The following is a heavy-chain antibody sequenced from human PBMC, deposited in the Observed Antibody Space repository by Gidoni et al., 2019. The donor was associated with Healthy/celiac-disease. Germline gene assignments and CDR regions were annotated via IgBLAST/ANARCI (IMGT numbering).Heavy chain of an antibody. Sequence: QMQLVQFGHAVKKPGTSGKVSCKASGFTFTSPAVQWVRQARGQRLEWIGWIVVGTGNTNYAPMFQERVTITRDMSTSTAYMELSSLRSEDTAVYYCAANEPGARRGQMCDYWGQGTLVTVSS. V-gene: IGHV1-58*01. CDR2: IVVGTGNT. CDR1: GFTFTSPA. D-gene: IGHD3-10*01. CDR3: AANEPGARRGQMCDY. J-gene: IGHJ4*02.